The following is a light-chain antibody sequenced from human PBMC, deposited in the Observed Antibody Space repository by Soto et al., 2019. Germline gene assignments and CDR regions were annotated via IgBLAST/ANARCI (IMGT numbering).Light chain of an antibody. CDR3: QQYGSSPRA. CDR1: QSVSSNH. J-gene: IGKJ1*01. Sequence: ESVLTQSPGTLSLSPGERATLSCRASQSVSSNHLAWYQQKRGQPPRLLIYGASSRATGTPGRFSGSGSGTDFTLTISSLEPEDFAVYYCQQYGSSPRAFGQGTKVDIK. CDR2: GAS. V-gene: IGKV3-20*01.